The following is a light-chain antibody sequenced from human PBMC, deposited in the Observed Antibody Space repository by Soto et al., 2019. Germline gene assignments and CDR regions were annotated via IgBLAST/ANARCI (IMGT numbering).Light chain of an antibody. J-gene: IGKJ1*01. V-gene: IGKV2-28*01. Sequence: DIVMTQSPLSLPVTPGEPASISCRSSQSLLHSNGYNYLDWYLQKPGQSPQLLIYLGSNLASVVPDRLSRSGSGTDFTMKISRVEAQDVGVYYCMQSLLISWTFG. CDR3: MQSLLISWT. CDR1: QSLLHSNGYNY. CDR2: LGS.